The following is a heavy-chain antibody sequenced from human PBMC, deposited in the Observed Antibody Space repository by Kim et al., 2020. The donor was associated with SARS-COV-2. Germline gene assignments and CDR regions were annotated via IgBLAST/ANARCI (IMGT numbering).Heavy chain of an antibody. CDR1: GFTFSSYG. D-gene: IGHD3-3*01. J-gene: IGHJ4*02. Sequence: GGSLRLSCAASGFTFSSYGMHWVRQAPGKGLEWVAVISYDGSNKYYADSVKGRFTISRDNSKNTLYLQMNSLRAEDTAVYYCAKDIPRFLEWLSPLDYWGQGTLVTVSS. CDR2: ISYDGSNK. V-gene: IGHV3-30*18. CDR3: AKDIPRFLEWLSPLDY.